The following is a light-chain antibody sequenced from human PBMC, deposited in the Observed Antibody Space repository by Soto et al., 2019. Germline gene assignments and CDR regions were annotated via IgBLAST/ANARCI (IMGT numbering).Light chain of an antibody. CDR1: QRVSSN. V-gene: IGKV3-15*01. J-gene: IGKJ1*01. Sequence: ELVMTQSPATLSVSPGERAPLHCRASQRVSSNLAWYQQKPGQHPRLLIYGASTRATGSPARFSGSSSGTEFTLTISSLQSEDFAVYYCQQYNNWPPWTFGQGTKVDIK. CDR3: QQYNNWPPWT. CDR2: GAS.